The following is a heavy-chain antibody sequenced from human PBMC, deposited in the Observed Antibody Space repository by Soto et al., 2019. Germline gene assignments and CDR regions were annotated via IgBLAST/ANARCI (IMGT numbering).Heavy chain of an antibody. CDR1: GFQFRIYA. CDR3: ASDDVEKTKYSFDY. CDR2: ISYDGSNK. V-gene: IGHV3-30-3*01. Sequence: GSQRLSGAASGFQFRIYAMHWVRQAPGKGLEWVAVISYDGSNKYYADSVKGRFTISRDNSKNALYLQMNSLRAEGTAVYYCASDDVEKTKYSFDYWGQGTLVTVSP. D-gene: IGHD2-21*01. J-gene: IGHJ4*02.